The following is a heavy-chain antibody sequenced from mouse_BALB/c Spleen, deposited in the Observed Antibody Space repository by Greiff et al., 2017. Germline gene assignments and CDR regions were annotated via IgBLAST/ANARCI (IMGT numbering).Heavy chain of an antibody. CDR2: IYPGNSDT. D-gene: IGHD3-3*01. V-gene: IGHV1-5*01. J-gene: IGHJ4*01. CDR1: GYSFTSYW. Sequence: VQLQQSGTVLARPGASVKMSCKASGYSFTSYWMHWVKQRPGQGLEWIGAIYPGNSDTSYNQKFKGKAKLTAVTSASTAYMELSSLTNEDSAVYYCTSRGGTGGYAMDYWGQGTSVTVSS. CDR3: TSRGGTGGYAMDY.